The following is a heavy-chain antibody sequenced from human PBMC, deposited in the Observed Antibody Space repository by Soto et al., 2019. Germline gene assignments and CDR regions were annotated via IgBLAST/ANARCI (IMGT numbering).Heavy chain of an antibody. Sequence: QVQLVESGGGVVQTGRSLRLSCAASGFTFSSYGMHWVRQAPGKGLEWVAVISYDGSNKYYADSVKGRFTISRDNSKNTLYLQMNSLRAEDTAVYYCAKDYIPHAIEYSSSVDYWGQGTLVTVSS. CDR3: AKDYIPHAIEYSSSVDY. V-gene: IGHV3-30*18. J-gene: IGHJ4*02. CDR2: ISYDGSNK. D-gene: IGHD6-6*01. CDR1: GFTFSSYG.